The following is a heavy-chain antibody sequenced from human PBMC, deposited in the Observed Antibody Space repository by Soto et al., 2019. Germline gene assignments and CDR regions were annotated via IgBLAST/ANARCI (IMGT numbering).Heavy chain of an antibody. V-gene: IGHV3-11*03. CDR1: GFTFSDYY. CDR2: ISSSSSYT. CDR3: ARYDILTGYYSPIDY. D-gene: IGHD3-9*01. Sequence: PGGSLRLSCAASGFTFSDYYMSWIRQAPGKGLEWVSYISSSSSYTNYADSVKGRFTISRDNAKNSLYLQMNSLRAEDTAVYYCARYDILTGYYSPIDYWGQGTLVTVSS. J-gene: IGHJ4*02.